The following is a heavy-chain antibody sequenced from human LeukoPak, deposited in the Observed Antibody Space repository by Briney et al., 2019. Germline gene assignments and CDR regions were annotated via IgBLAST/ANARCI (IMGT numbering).Heavy chain of an antibody. V-gene: IGHV3-48*01. D-gene: IGHD7-27*01. CDR3: ARADWGSVDY. CDR2: ISSSSSII. CDR1: GFTFSSYS. Sequence: GGSLRLSCAASGFTFSSYSMNWVRQAPGKGLEWLSYISSSSSIIYYADSVKGRFTISRDNAKNSLYLQMNSLRAEDTAVYYCARADWGSVDYWGQGTLVTVSS. J-gene: IGHJ4*02.